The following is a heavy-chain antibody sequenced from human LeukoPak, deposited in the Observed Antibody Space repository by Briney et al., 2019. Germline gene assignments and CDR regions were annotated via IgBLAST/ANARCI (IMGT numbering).Heavy chain of an antibody. CDR2: INHSGST. D-gene: IGHD6-13*01. CDR3: ARAQQQSYGMDV. V-gene: IGHV4-34*01. J-gene: IGHJ6*02. Sequence: PSETLSLTCAVYGGSFSGYYWSWIRQPQGKGLEWIGEINHSGSTNYNPSLKSRVTISVDPSKNQFSLKLSSVTAADTAVYYCARAQQQSYGMDVWGQGTTVTVSS. CDR1: GGSFSGYY.